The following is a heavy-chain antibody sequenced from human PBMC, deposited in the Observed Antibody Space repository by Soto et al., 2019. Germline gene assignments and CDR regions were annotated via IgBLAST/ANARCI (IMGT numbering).Heavy chain of an antibody. J-gene: IGHJ5*02. V-gene: IGHV1-18*01. D-gene: IGHD1-26*01. CDR2: ISAYNGNT. Sequence: ASVKVSCKASGYTFTSYGISCVRQAPGQGLEWMGWISAYNGNTNYAQKLQGRVTMTTDTSTSTAYMEVRSLRSDDTAVYYCARVGIVGATNWFDPWGQGTLVTVSS. CDR3: ARVGIVGATNWFDP. CDR1: GYTFTSYG.